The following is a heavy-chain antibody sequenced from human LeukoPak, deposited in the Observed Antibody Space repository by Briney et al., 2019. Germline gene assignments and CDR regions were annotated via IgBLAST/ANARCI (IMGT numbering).Heavy chain of an antibody. CDR1: GFTFSSYG. V-gene: IGHV3-33*01. CDR2: IWYDGSNK. Sequence: GGSLRLSCAASGFTFSSYGMHWVRQAPGKGLEWVAVIWYDGSNKYYADSVKGRFTISRDNAKNSLYLQMNSLRAEDTAVYYCARTPNLPGHHNWFDPWGQGTLVTVSS. J-gene: IGHJ5*02. CDR3: ARTPNLPGHHNWFDP.